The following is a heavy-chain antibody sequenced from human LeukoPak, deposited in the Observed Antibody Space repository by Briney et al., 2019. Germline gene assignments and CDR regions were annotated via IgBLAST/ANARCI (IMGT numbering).Heavy chain of an antibody. Sequence: SETLSLTCTVSGGSISSYYWSWIRQPPGKGLEWIGYIYYSGSTNYNPSLKSRVTISVDTSKNQFSLKLSSVTAADTAVYYCASLGYCSSTSCKRNWFDPWGQGTLVTVSS. V-gene: IGHV4-59*01. CDR3: ASLGYCSSTSCKRNWFDP. CDR1: GGSISSYY. J-gene: IGHJ5*02. CDR2: IYYSGST. D-gene: IGHD2-2*01.